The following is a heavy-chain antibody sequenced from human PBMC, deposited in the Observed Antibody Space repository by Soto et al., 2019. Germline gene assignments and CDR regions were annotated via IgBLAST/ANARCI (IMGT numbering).Heavy chain of an antibody. CDR3: AKEIRTVAGKWRNLAS. D-gene: IGHD6-19*01. Sequence: EVQLLESGGGLVQPGGSLRLSCAASGFTFSSYAMSWVRQAPGKGLEWVSAISGSGGSTYYADSVKGRFTISRDNSKNRLYLKMKSLRAEDTALNYGAKEIRTVAGKWRNLASGGQGPLFPVS. CDR1: GFTFSSYA. CDR2: ISGSGGST. J-gene: IGHJ4*02. V-gene: IGHV3-23*01.